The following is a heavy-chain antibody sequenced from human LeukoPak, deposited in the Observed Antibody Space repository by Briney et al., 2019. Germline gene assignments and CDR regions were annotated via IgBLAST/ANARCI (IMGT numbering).Heavy chain of an antibody. J-gene: IGHJ4*02. V-gene: IGHV3-21*01. Sequence: GGSLRLSCAASGFTFSSYSMNWVRQAPGKGLEWVSSISSSSYIYYADSVKGRFTISRDNAKNSLYLQMNSLRAEDTAVYYCARDLREFVYFDYWGQGTLVTVSS. CDR2: ISSSSYI. CDR3: ARDLREFVYFDY. CDR1: GFTFSSYS.